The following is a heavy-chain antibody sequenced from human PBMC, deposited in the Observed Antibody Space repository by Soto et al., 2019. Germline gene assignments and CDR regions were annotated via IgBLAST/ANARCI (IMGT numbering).Heavy chain of an antibody. Sequence: QVRLQQWGAGLVRPSETLSLTCAVYGGSFNNYCWSWIRQPPGKGLEWIGEVCPGGRTNYSPTLKREVIIEVGGYKNPFSLRLTSVTVADTAVYYCARGDYGQYDAYNWFDPWGQGNLVIVAS. V-gene: IGHV4-34*02. CDR2: VCPGGRT. CDR1: GGSFNNYC. D-gene: IGHD3-10*01. CDR3: ARGDYGQYDAYNWFDP. J-gene: IGHJ5*02.